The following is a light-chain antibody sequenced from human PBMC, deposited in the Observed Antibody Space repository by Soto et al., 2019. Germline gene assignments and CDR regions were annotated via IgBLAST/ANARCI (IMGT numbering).Light chain of an antibody. J-gene: IGKJ2*01. V-gene: IGKV1-17*01. CDR3: LQHNTSPYT. CDR1: QGISNL. Sequence: DIQMTQSPSSLSASVGDRVTITCRASQGISNLLGWFQHKPGKAPKRLIYAASSVQGGVPSRFSGSGSGTEFTLTITGLQPEDFADYYCLQHNTSPYTFGQGTKLEIK. CDR2: AAS.